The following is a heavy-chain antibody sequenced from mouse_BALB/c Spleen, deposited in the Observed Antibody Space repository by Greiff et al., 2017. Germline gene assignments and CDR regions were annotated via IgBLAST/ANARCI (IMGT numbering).Heavy chain of an antibody. CDR1: GFTFSSYG. CDR3: ARSYYGSSYEDWFAY. V-gene: IGHV5-6*01. Sequence: EGKLVESGGDLVKPGGSLKLSCAASGFTFSSYGMSWVRQTPDKRLEWVATISSGGSYTYYPDSVKGRFTISRDNAKNTLYLQMSSLKSEDTAMYYCARSYYGSSYEDWFAYWGQGTLVTVSA. J-gene: IGHJ3*01. D-gene: IGHD1-1*01. CDR2: ISSGGSYT.